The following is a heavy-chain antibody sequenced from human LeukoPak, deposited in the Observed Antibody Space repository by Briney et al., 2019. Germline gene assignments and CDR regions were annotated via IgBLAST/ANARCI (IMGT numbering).Heavy chain of an antibody. J-gene: IGHJ4*02. CDR3: ARDRFSSSWYMTNFDY. CDR1: GYTFTSYG. CDR2: ISAYNGDT. Sequence: ASLKVSCKASGYTFTSYGISWVRQAPGQGLEWMGWISAYNGDTNYAQKLQGRVTMTTDTSTSTVYMDLGSLRYDDTAVYYCARDRFSSSWYMTNFDYWGQGTLVTVSS. V-gene: IGHV1-18*01. D-gene: IGHD6-13*01.